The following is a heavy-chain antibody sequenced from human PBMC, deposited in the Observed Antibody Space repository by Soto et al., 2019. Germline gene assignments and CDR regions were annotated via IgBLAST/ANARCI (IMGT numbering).Heavy chain of an antibody. CDR3: SRGGTPIDY. CDR2: ISAYNGNT. J-gene: IGHJ4*02. V-gene: IGHV1-18*01. Sequence: QVHLVQSGAEVKKPGASVKVSCTASGYTFTNFGISWVRQAPGQGLEWMGWISAYNGNTNYAQKFQGRVTMTTATSTSTAYMALRRLRSDDTAVYSSSRGGTPIDYWCQGTLVTVSS. D-gene: IGHD2-15*01. CDR1: GYTFTNFG.